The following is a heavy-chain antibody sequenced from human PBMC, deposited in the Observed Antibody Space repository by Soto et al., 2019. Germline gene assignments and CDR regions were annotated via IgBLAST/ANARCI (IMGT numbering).Heavy chain of an antibody. CDR1: GFTFSSYW. J-gene: IGHJ4*02. CDR2: INSDGSST. V-gene: IGHV3-74*01. D-gene: IGHD2-15*01. Sequence: EVQLVESGGGLVQPGVSLRLSCAASGFTFSSYWMHWVRQAPGKGLVWVSRINSDGSSTSYAVSVKGRFTISRDNAKNRRYMQINSLRAEDKAVYYCVRTSLVVAAATREDYWGQGTLVTVSS. CDR3: VRTSLVVAAATREDY.